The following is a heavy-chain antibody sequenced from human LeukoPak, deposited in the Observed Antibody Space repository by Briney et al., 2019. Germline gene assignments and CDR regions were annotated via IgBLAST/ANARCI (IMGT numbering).Heavy chain of an antibody. CDR1: GFTFDDYA. CDR3: GRVVYSGTYFIDY. D-gene: IGHD1-26*01. CDR2: INWNGGRT. V-gene: IGHV3-20*04. Sequence: PGGSLRLSCAVSGFTFDDYAMAWVRQAPGKGLEWVSDINWNGGRTGYADSMKGRFTISRDNAKKSLSLQMNSLRAEDTAFYYCGRVVYSGTYFIDYWGQGTLVTVSS. J-gene: IGHJ4*02.